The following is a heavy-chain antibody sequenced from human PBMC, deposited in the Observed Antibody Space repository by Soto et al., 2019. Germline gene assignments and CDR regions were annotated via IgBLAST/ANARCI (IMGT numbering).Heavy chain of an antibody. Sequence: QVRLQESGPGLVQPSQTLSLTCSVSGVSISSADFYWSWIRQPPGKAFEWLGDMSYSGITYYNPSLQRRITMSLDTSTNHFSLTLTSVTAADTAVYFCSRGTIYYFDTSRSGYGLDVWGQGTAVSVSS. V-gene: IGHV4-30-4*01. J-gene: IGHJ6*02. CDR3: SRGTIYYFDTSRSGYGLDV. CDR1: GVSISSADFY. D-gene: IGHD3-22*01. CDR2: MSYSGIT.